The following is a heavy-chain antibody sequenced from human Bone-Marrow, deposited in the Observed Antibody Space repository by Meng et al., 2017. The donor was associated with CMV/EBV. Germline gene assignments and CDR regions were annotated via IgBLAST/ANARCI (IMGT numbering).Heavy chain of an antibody. J-gene: IGHJ4*02. D-gene: IGHD3-22*01. Sequence: GESLKICCAASGFTFSSYEMNWVRQAPGKGLEWVSYISSSGSTIYYADSVKGRFTISRDNAKNSLYLQMNSLRAEDTAVYYCARAPHYYDSVGGDYWGQGTLVTVSS. CDR3: ARAPHYYDSVGGDY. CDR1: GFTFSSYE. CDR2: ISSSGSTI. V-gene: IGHV3-48*03.